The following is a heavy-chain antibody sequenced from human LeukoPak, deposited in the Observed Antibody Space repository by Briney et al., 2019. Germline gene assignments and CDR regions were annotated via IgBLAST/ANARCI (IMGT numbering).Heavy chain of an antibody. Sequence: ASVKVSCKASGYTFTSYDIKWVRQAPGQGLEWMGWINPNSGGTNYAQKFQGRVTMTRDTSISTAYVELSRLRSDDTAVYYCARDRSGSYYPYWGQGTLVTVSS. J-gene: IGHJ4*02. D-gene: IGHD1-26*01. CDR1: GYTFTSYD. CDR2: INPNSGGT. V-gene: IGHV1-2*02. CDR3: ARDRSGSYYPY.